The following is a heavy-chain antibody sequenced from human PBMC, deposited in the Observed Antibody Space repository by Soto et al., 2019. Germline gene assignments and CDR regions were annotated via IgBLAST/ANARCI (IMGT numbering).Heavy chain of an antibody. J-gene: IGHJ5*02. CDR3: ARMVGGPTIFSAP. Sequence: ASLQVSCKASGYTFTSYAMHWVRQAPGQRLEWMGWINAGNGNTKYSQKFQGRVTITRDTSASTAYMELSSLRSEDTAVYYCARMVGGPTIFSAPWGQGTLVIV. V-gene: IGHV1-3*01. CDR2: INAGNGNT. D-gene: IGHD1-26*01. CDR1: GYTFTSYA.